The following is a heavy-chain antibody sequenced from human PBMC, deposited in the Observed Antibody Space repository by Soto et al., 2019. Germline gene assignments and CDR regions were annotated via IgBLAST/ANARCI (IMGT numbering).Heavy chain of an antibody. J-gene: IGHJ3*01. D-gene: IGHD3-22*01. V-gene: IGHV3-9*01. Sequence: EVQLVDSGGGLVQPGRALRLSCAASGFTFYDYGMNWVRQAPGKGLEWVSGISWNSGRIAYTYSVKGRFTISRDNTKNSLYLQMNSLRPEDTALYYCAKGRVTYYYDASSYPEGFDVWGQGTVVTGSS. CDR2: ISWNSGRI. CDR3: AKGRVTYYYDASSYPEGFDV. CDR1: GFTFYDYG.